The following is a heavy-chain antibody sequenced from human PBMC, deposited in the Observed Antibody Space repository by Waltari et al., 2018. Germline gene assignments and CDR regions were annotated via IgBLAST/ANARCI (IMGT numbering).Heavy chain of an antibody. D-gene: IGHD1-26*01. Sequence: QVQLVQSGAEVKKPGASVKVSCKVSGYTLTELSMHWVRQAPGKGLEWMGGLYLEVGTTRPAQTFQARAPMPQNTPPAPAYMELSSLRPEDTPVYSWATVKGGVGSYSPDYYYYGMDVWGQGTTVTVSS. CDR3: ATVKGGVGSYSPDYYYYGMDV. J-gene: IGHJ6*02. CDR2: LYLEVGTT. CDR1: GYTLTELS. V-gene: IGHV1-24*01.